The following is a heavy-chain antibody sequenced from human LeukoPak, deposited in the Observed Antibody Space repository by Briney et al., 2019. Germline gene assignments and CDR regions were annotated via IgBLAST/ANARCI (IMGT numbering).Heavy chain of an antibody. Sequence: PGRPPRHTCTPPHLRFDTNAMSWVPHAPGKGLEWVSVMSGSGTTTYYADSVKGRFTISRDYSKSTLYLQMNILRAEHTAVYYCAKGMYDGNAYYYFDPWGQGTLVTVSS. D-gene: IGHD3-22*01. J-gene: IGHJ4*02. V-gene: IGHV3-23*01. CDR1: HLRFDTNA. CDR2: MSGSGTTT. CDR3: AKGMYDGNAYYYFDP.